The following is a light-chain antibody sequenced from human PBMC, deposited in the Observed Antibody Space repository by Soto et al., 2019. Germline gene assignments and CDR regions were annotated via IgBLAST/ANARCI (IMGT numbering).Light chain of an antibody. V-gene: IGLV2-14*01. CDR3: SSYTTSSTVV. Sequence: QSALTQPASESGCPGQSITISCTGTSSDVGYYDYVSWYQQHPGKAPKLVIYAVSDRPSGVSNRFSGSKSANTASLAISGLQAEDEADYYCSSYTTSSTVVFGGGTKLTVL. CDR2: AVS. J-gene: IGLJ2*01. CDR1: SSDVGYYDY.